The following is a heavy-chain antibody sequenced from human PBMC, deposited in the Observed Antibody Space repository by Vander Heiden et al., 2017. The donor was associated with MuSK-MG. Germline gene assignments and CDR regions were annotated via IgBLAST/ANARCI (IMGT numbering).Heavy chain of an antibody. V-gene: IGHV3-7*01. CDR2: IKKDGSEK. CDR1: GFTFSSYW. D-gene: IGHD3-9*01. CDR3: ACWLSPGYFQY. Sequence: EVQLVESGGGLVQPGGSLRLSCAASGFTFSSYWMTWVRQAPGKGLEWVAQIKKDGSEKYYVDSVKGRFTISRDNAKNSLYLQMNSLRAEDTAVYYGACWLSPGYFQYWGQGTLVTVSS. J-gene: IGHJ1*01.